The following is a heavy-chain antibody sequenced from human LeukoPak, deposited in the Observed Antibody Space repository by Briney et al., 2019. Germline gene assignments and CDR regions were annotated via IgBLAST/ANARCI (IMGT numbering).Heavy chain of an antibody. J-gene: IGHJ4*02. CDR1: GGSISSGDYH. Sequence: SETLSLTCTVSGGSISSGDYHWSWIRQPPGKGLEWIGYIYYSGRTYYNPSLKSRVTISVDTSKNHFSLKLTSVTAADTAVYYCASRDYYGSGSYQYWGQGTLVTVSS. V-gene: IGHV4-30-4*01. CDR2: IYYSGRT. CDR3: ASRDYYGSGSYQY. D-gene: IGHD3-10*01.